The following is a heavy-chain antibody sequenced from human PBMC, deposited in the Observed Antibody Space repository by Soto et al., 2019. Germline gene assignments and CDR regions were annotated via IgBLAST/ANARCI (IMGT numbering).Heavy chain of an antibody. CDR2: ISVYNGNT. CDR1: GYTSTNYV. D-gene: IGHD3-9*01. J-gene: IGHJ4*02. Sequence: QIQLVQSGSEVKKPGASVKLSCKASGYTSTNYVLTWVRQAPGQGLEWMGWISVYNGNTNYTQKLQGKVSMTTDTSTNTAYMELRSLKSDDTAVYYCSRMGTYYDILSGYYKLDYWGQGTLVTVSS. V-gene: IGHV1-18*01. CDR3: SRMGTYYDILSGYYKLDY.